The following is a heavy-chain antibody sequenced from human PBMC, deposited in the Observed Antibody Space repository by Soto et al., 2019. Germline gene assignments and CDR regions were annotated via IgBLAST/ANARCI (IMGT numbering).Heavy chain of an antibody. D-gene: IGHD3-3*01. CDR2: MNPNSGNT. J-gene: IGHJ6*03. Sequence: ASVKVSCKASGHTSTSYDINWVRQATGQGLEWMGWMNPNSGNTGYAQKFQGRVTMTRNTSISTAYMELSSMRSEDTAVYYCARAGYDYDFWSGYYSRNYYYYMDVWG. CDR3: ARAGYDYDFWSGYYSRNYYYYMDV. V-gene: IGHV1-8*01. CDR1: GHTSTSYD.